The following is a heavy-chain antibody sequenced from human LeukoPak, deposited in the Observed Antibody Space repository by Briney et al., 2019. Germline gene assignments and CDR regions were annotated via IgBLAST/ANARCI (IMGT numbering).Heavy chain of an antibody. CDR1: GFTFSSYG. Sequence: GGSLRLSCAASGFTFSSYGMHWVRQAPGKGLEWVAFIRYDGSNKYYADSVKGRFTISRDNSKNTLYLQMNSLRAEDTAVYYCAKDSLSGTTVPPYYYYYMDVWGKGTTVTVSS. D-gene: IGHD1-7*01. CDR2: IRYDGSNK. J-gene: IGHJ6*03. CDR3: AKDSLSGTTVPPYYYYYMDV. V-gene: IGHV3-30*02.